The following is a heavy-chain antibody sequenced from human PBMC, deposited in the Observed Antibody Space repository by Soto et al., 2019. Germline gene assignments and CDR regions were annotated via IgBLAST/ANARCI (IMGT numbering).Heavy chain of an antibody. CDR2: INPSGGST. CDR1: GYTFTSYY. V-gene: IGHV1-46*01. Sequence: GPVKVSCKASGYTFTSYYMHWVRQAPGQGLEWMGIINPSGGSTSYAQKFQGRVTMTRDTSTSTVYMELSSLRSEDTAVYYCAREAVVVAAASYYFDYWGQGTLVTVSS. D-gene: IGHD2-15*01. J-gene: IGHJ4*02. CDR3: AREAVVVAAASYYFDY.